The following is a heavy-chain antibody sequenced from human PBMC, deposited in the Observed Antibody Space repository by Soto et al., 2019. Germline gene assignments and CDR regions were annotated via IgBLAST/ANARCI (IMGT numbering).Heavy chain of an antibody. J-gene: IGHJ5*02. V-gene: IGHV1-3*01. Sequence: XSVKVSCEASGYTFASLGIHWGREAPGQRLEWMGWINAANGDTKYSPKFQGRVTITRDTSASTAYMELSSLRSEDTAVYYCVRRHVSATGIDWFDPWGQGTLVTVSS. D-gene: IGHD6-13*01. CDR3: VRRHVSATGIDWFDP. CDR1: GYTFASLG. CDR2: INAANGDT.